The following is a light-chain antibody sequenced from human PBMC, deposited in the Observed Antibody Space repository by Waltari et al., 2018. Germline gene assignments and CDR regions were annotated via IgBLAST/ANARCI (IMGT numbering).Light chain of an antibody. Sequence: DIQMTQSPASLSAFVGDRVTITCRASQAISNHLARIQQKPGKAPKSLIYGSSTLQSGVPSKFSGSGSGTDFTLTISGLQHEDCATDYCQQYSSYPLTFGGGTKVAIK. V-gene: IGKV1-16*02. CDR3: QQYSSYPLT. J-gene: IGKJ4*01. CDR1: QAISNH. CDR2: GSS.